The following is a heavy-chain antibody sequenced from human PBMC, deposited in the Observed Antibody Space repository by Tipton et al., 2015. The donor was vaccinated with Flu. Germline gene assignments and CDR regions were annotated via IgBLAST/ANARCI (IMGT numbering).Heavy chain of an antibody. J-gene: IGHJ4*02. V-gene: IGHV3-30*04. CDR2: ISYDGSNK. Sequence: SLRLSCAASGFTFSSYAMHWVRQAPGKGLEWVAVISYDGSNKYYADSVKGRFTNSRDNSKNTLYLQMNSLRAEDTAVYYCARLYGQQQPDVDYWGQGTLVTVSS. CDR3: ARLYGQQQPDVDY. CDR1: GFTFSSYA. D-gene: IGHD6-13*01.